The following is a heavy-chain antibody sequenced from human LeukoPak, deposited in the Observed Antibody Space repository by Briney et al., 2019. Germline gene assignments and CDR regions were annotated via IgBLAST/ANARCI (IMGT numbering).Heavy chain of an antibody. V-gene: IGHV3-48*03. CDR2: ISSSGCTI. CDR1: RFTFSSYE. Sequence: GGSLRLSCAASRFTFSSYEMNWVRQAPGKGLEWVSYISSSGCTIYYADSVKGRFTISRDNAKNSLYLQMNSLRAEDTAVYYCARMVAAILWDYWGQGTLVTVSS. J-gene: IGHJ4*02. D-gene: IGHD2-15*01. CDR3: ARMVAAILWDY.